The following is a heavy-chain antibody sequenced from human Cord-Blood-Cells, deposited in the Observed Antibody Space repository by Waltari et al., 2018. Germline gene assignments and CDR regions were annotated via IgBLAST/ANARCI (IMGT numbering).Heavy chain of an antibody. D-gene: IGHD5-12*01. CDR2: IYPGDSDT. CDR1: GYSFTSYW. V-gene: IGHV5-51*01. J-gene: IGHJ4*02. Sequence: EVQLVQSGAEVKKPGESLTISCKGSGYSFTSYWIARVRPMPGKGLEWMGIIYPGDSDTRYSPSFQGQVTISADKSISTAYLQWSSLKASDTAMYYCARRAALDGYNLDYWGQGTLVTVSS. CDR3: ARRAALDGYNLDY.